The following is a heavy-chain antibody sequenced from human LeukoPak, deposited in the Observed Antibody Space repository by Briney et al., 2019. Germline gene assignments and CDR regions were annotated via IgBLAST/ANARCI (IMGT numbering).Heavy chain of an antibody. Sequence: GGSLRLSCAASGFTFSSYGMHWVRQAPGKGLEWVAVISYDGSNKYYADSVEGRFTISRDNSKNTLYLQMNSLRAEDTAVYYCAKGRPTYDYYDSSGVFDYWGQGTLVTVSS. V-gene: IGHV3-30*18. CDR2: ISYDGSNK. CDR1: GFTFSSYG. D-gene: IGHD3-22*01. J-gene: IGHJ4*02. CDR3: AKGRPTYDYYDSSGVFDY.